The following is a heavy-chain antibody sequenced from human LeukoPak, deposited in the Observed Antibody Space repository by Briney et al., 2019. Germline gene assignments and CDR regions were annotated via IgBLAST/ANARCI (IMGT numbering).Heavy chain of an antibody. Sequence: PSGTLSLTCTVSGGSISSYYWSWIRQPPGKGLEWIGSIYYSGSTYYNPSLKSRVTISVDTSKNQFSLKLSSVTAADTAVYYCARAEGYCSSTSCYTYFDYWGQGTLVTVSS. CDR3: ARAEGYCSSTSCYTYFDY. CDR2: IYYSGST. CDR1: GGSISSYY. D-gene: IGHD2-2*02. V-gene: IGHV4-59*12. J-gene: IGHJ4*02.